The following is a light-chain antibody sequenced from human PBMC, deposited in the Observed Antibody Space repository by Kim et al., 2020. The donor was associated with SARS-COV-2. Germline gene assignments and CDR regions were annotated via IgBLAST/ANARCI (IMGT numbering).Light chain of an antibody. CDR1: NNDVGNQG. CDR3: SSYDGSLNGWV. J-gene: IGLJ3*02. V-gene: IGLV10-54*04. Sequence: QTAPLTCTGNNNDVGNQGAAWLQQHRGHPPKLLSYRNNNRPSGISERFSASRSGNTASLTIAGLQPEDEADYYCSSYDGSLNGWVFGGGTKLTVL. CDR2: RNN.